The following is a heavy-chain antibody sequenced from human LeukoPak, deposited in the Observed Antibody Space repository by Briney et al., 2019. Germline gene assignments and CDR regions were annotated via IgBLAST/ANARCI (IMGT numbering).Heavy chain of an antibody. V-gene: IGHV3-74*01. D-gene: IGHD3-3*01. CDR1: GFTFSSYW. CDR3: ARVIRDFWSGDVHFYY. J-gene: IGHJ4*02. Sequence: GGSLRLSCAASGFTFSSYWMHWVRQAPGKGLVWVSRINSDGSSTSYADSVKGRFTISRDNAKNTLYLQMNSLRAEDTAVYYCARVIRDFWSGDVHFYYWGQGTLVTVSS. CDR2: INSDGSST.